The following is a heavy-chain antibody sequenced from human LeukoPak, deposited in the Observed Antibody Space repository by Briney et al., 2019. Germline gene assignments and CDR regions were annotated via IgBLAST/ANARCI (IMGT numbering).Heavy chain of an antibody. CDR2: INHSGST. D-gene: IGHD3-10*01. Sequence: SETLSLTCAVYGGSFSGYYWGWIRQPPGKGLEWIGEINHSGSTNYNPSLKSRVTISVDTSKNQFSLKLSSVTAADTAVYYCARAVVRGTNYFDYWGQGTLVTVSS. CDR1: GGSFSGYY. V-gene: IGHV4-34*01. CDR3: ARAVVRGTNYFDY. J-gene: IGHJ4*02.